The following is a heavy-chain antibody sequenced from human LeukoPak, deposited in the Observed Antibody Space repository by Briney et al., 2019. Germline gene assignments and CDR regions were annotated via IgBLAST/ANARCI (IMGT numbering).Heavy chain of an antibody. CDR2: INPNSGGT. CDR1: GYTFTGYY. CDR3: AREFGELYFDY. D-gene: IGHD3-10*01. J-gene: IGHJ4*02. Sequence: ASVNVSCKASGYTFTGYYMHWVRQAPGQGLEWMGWINPNSGGTNYAQKFQGWVTMTRDTSISTAYMELSRLRSDDTAVYYCAREFGELYFDYWGQGTLVTVSS. V-gene: IGHV1-2*04.